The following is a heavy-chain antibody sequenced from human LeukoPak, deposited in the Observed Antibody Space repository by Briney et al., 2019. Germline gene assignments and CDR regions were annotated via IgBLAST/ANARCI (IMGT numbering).Heavy chain of an antibody. V-gene: IGHV4-34*01. CDR1: GFTFSSYA. Sequence: PGGSLRLSCAASGFTFSSYAMHWVRQPPGKGLEWIGEINHSGSTNYNPSLKSRVTISVDTSKNQFSLKLSSVTAADTAVYYCARGRFGYSSSWYSGGAWFDPWGQGTLVTVSS. J-gene: IGHJ5*02. CDR2: INHSGST. D-gene: IGHD6-13*01. CDR3: ARGRFGYSSSWYSGGAWFDP.